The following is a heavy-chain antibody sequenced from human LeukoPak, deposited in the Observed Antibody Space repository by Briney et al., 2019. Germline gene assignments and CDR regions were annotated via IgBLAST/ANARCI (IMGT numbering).Heavy chain of an antibody. CDR3: AREPASEPYKWFDP. CDR2: FYTSGST. V-gene: IGHV4-61*02. Sequence: QTLSLTCTVSGGSVSSDNYYWSWLRQPAGKGLEWIGRFYTSGSTNYNPSLKSRVTISVDTSKNQFSLRLTSVTAADTAVYYCAREPASEPYKWFDPWGQGTLVIVSS. J-gene: IGHJ5*02. D-gene: IGHD1-14*01. CDR1: GGSVSSDNYY.